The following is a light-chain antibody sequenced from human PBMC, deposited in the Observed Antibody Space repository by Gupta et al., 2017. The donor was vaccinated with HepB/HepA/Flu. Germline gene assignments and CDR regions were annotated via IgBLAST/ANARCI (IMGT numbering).Light chain of an antibody. CDR1: SSDVGGSNY. Sequence: SALTQPASVSGSPGQSITISCTGTSSDVGGSNYVSWYQQHPGKAPKLMIYDVSNRPSGVSIRFSGSTAGNTASLTISGLQAEDEADYYCSSYTSSNTVVFGGGTTLTVL. V-gene: IGLV2-14*03. CDR3: SSYTSSNTVV. CDR2: DVS. J-gene: IGLJ3*02.